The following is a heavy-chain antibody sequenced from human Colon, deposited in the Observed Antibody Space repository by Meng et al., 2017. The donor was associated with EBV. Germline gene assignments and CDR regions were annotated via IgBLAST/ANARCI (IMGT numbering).Heavy chain of an antibody. J-gene: IGHJ2*01. Sequence: PESGPVLFKPSVSLSLTCPGSGGSIMSSNRWGWFRISPEKGLVWIAEIFHSGLTNYNTSLQSRDTISVDKSKNQFSLEVTSVTAADTAIYYCMRDLLVLEKNEVWGRGTLVTVSS. CDR2: IFHSGLT. V-gene: IGHV4-4*02. CDR1: GGSIMSSNR. CDR3: MRDLLVLEKNEV. D-gene: IGHD1-1*01.